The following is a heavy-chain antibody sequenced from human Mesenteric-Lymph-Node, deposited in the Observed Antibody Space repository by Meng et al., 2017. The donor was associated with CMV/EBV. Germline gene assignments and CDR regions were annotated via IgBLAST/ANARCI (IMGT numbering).Heavy chain of an antibody. CDR1: GDSISSSSFY. CDR3: ARGPLTAYDY. Sequence: SETLSLTCSVSGDSISSSSFYWGWIRQPPGKGLEWIGSIYYSGSTYYNPSLKSRVTISVDTSKNQFSLKLNSVTAADTAVYYCARGPLTAYDYWGQGTLVTVSS. J-gene: IGHJ4*02. D-gene: IGHD5-18*01. CDR2: IYYSGST. V-gene: IGHV4-39*07.